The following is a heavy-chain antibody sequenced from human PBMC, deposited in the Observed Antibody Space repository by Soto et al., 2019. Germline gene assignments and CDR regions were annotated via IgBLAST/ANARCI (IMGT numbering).Heavy chain of an antibody. V-gene: IGHV3-23*01. D-gene: IGHD2-2*01. Sequence: EVQLLESGGGLVQPGGSLRHSCVGSGFTFINYAMNWVRQTPGKGLEWVSGISGGGDRTFDADSVKGRFTISRDNSKNTVNLQMNSLRADDTAVYYCARKVLGSTSRPDWWYFDLWGRGTLVTVSS. CDR3: ARKVLGSTSRPDWWYFDL. CDR2: ISGGGDRT. CDR1: GFTFINYA. J-gene: IGHJ2*01.